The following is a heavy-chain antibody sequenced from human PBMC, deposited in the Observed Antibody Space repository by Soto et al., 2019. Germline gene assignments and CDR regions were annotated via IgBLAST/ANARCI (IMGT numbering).Heavy chain of an antibody. Sequence: SETLSLTCTVSGGSITSYYWNWIRQPPGKGLEWIGYIYYTGGTIYNPSLQGRVTMSVDTSKNQFSVKLSTVTAADTAVYYCARSHSGQTPYFDYWGQGILVTVSS. CDR1: GGSITSYY. CDR2: IYYTGGT. V-gene: IGHV4-59*01. J-gene: IGHJ4*02. D-gene: IGHD5-12*01. CDR3: ARSHSGQTPYFDY.